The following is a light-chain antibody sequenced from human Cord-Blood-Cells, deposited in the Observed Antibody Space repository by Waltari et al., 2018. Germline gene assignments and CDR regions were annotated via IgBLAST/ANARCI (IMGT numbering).Light chain of an antibody. CDR3: SSYTSSSNWV. V-gene: IGLV2-14*01. CDR1: SSELSGYNY. CDR2: DVS. Sequence: SALTQPASVSESPGQAITISCPGTSSELSGYNYVSWYQQHPGKAPKLMIYDVSKRPSGVSTRFSGSKSGNTASLTISGLQAEDEADYYCSSYTSSSNWVFGGGTQLTVL. J-gene: IGLJ3*02.